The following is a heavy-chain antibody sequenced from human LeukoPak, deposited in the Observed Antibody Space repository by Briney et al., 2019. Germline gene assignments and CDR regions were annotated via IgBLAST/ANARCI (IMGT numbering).Heavy chain of an antibody. D-gene: IGHD3-10*01. V-gene: IGHV3-23*01. J-gene: IGHJ4*02. CDR1: GFTFSSYT. Sequence: GGSLRLSCAASGFTFSSYTMSWVRQAPGKGLEWVSTITTSDGNTYYADSVKGRFTVSRDNSKNTLYLQMNSLRAEDTAVYYCARASPMVRGVIFDYWGQGTLVTVSS. CDR2: ITTSDGNT. CDR3: ARASPMVRGVIFDY.